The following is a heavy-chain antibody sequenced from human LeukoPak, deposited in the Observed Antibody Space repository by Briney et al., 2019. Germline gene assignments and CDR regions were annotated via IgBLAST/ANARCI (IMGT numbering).Heavy chain of an antibody. Sequence: GGSLRLSCAASGFTFSTYGMSWVRQAPGKGLEWVSGISGSGGATYYADSVKGRFTISRDDLHNTLYLQMNSLRAEDTAVYFCARGGVDYYGSGTYYLMYYFDYWGQGALVTVSS. CDR3: ARGGVDYYGSGTYYLMYYFDY. V-gene: IGHV3-23*01. CDR2: ISGSGGAT. D-gene: IGHD3-10*01. CDR1: GFTFSTYG. J-gene: IGHJ4*02.